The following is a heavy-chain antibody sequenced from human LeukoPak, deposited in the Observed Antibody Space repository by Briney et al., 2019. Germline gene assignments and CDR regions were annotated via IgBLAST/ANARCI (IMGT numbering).Heavy chain of an antibody. CDR2: ISSSGSTI. J-gene: IGHJ4*02. CDR1: GFTFSVYY. Sequence: GGSLRLSCAASGFTFSVYYMSWIRQAPGKGLEWVSYISSSGSTIYYADSVKGRFTISRDNAKNSLYLQMNSLRAEDTAVYYCANGRTAMVAYFDYWGQGTLVTVSS. V-gene: IGHV3-11*01. D-gene: IGHD5-18*01. CDR3: ANGRTAMVAYFDY.